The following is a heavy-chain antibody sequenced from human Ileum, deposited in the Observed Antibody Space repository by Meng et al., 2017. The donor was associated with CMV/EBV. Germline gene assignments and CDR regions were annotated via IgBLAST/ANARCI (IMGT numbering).Heavy chain of an antibody. CDR2: ISAYNGNT. Sequence: QVQLVEAGAEVKTPGASVKVSCKTSGFTFTHYGITWVRQAPGQGLEYMGWISAYNGNTNYAQKFLGRATMTTDASTSTAYMELRSLTSDDTAVYYCARWGPVIPLADYWGQGTLVTVSS. J-gene: IGHJ4*02. CDR1: GFTFTHYG. CDR3: ARWGPVIPLADY. D-gene: IGHD3-16*01. V-gene: IGHV1-18*01.